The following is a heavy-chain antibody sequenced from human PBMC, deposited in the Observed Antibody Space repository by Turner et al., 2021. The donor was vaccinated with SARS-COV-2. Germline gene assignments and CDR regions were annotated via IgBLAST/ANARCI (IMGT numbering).Heavy chain of an antibody. CDR2: IYYSGST. CDR3: ARRSEGYYGSGSHWFDP. V-gene: IGHV4-39*01. Sequence: QLQLQESGHGLVKPSETLSLTCPVSGGSISSSPSYWGWIRQPPGKGLEWIGSIYYSGSTYNNQTLKSRVTITVDTSKNQFSLKLSSVTAADTAVYCARRSEGYYGSGSHWFDPWGQGTLVTVSS. D-gene: IGHD3-10*01. J-gene: IGHJ5*02. CDR1: GGSISSSPSY.